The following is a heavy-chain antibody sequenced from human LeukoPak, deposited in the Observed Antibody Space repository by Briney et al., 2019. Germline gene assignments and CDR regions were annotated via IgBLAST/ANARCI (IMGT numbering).Heavy chain of an antibody. CDR1: GLTFRDYD. Sequence: GGSLRLSCAVSGLTFRDYDINWVRQAPGKGLEWVSYISSSTSAIYYADSVKGRFTISRDNAKNSLHLQMNSLRDEDTAVYYCARDRSLATNPYYFDYWGQGTLVTVSS. D-gene: IGHD5-12*01. J-gene: IGHJ4*02. CDR2: ISSSTSAI. V-gene: IGHV3-48*02. CDR3: ARDRSLATNPYYFDY.